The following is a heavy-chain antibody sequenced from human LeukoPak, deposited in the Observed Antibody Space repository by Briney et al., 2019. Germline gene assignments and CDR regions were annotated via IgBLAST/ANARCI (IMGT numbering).Heavy chain of an antibody. CDR1: GGTFSSYA. Sequence: ASVKVSCKASGGTFSSYAISWVRQAPGQGLEWMGGIIPIFGTANYAQKFQGRVTNTADESTSTAYMELSSLRSEDTAVYYCARGYSSSSEPFDYWGQGTLVTVSS. V-gene: IGHV1-69*13. D-gene: IGHD6-6*01. CDR3: ARGYSSSSEPFDY. J-gene: IGHJ4*02. CDR2: IIPIFGTA.